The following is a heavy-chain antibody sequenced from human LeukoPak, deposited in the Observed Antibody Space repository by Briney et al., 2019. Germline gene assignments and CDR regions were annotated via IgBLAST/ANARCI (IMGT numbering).Heavy chain of an antibody. CDR3: AKIGYYYDSSGFDY. CDR1: GFTFSSYW. Sequence: PGGSLRLSCAASGFTFSSYWMHWDRQAPGKGLVWVSRINSDGSSTSYADSVKGRFTISRDNAKNTLYLQMNSLRAEDTAVYYCAKIGYYYDSSGFDYWGQGTLVTVSS. CDR2: INSDGSST. D-gene: IGHD3-22*01. V-gene: IGHV3-74*01. J-gene: IGHJ4*02.